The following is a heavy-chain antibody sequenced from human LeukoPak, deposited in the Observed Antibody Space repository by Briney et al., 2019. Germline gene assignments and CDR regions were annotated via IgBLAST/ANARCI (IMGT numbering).Heavy chain of an antibody. CDR1: GFTFSSYS. CDR3: ARDRTSGRDYYDSSGFYYFDY. Sequence: GGSLRLSCAASGFTFSSYSMNWVRQAPGKGLEWVSSNSSSCSYIYYADSVNGRFTISIDNAKNSLYLQMNSLRAEDTAVYYCARDRTSGRDYYDSSGFYYFDYWGQGTLVTVSS. J-gene: IGHJ4*02. V-gene: IGHV3-21*01. CDR2: NSSSCSYI. D-gene: IGHD3-22*01.